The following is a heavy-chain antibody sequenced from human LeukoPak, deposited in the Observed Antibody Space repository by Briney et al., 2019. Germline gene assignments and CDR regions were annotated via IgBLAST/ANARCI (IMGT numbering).Heavy chain of an antibody. J-gene: IGHJ4*02. D-gene: IGHD4-17*01. Sequence: SETLSLTCTVSGGSIRSYYWSWIRQPPGKGLEWIGYIYYSGSTNYNPSLKSRVTISVDTSKNQFSLKLSSVTAADTAVYYCARSYGDVYHFDYWGQGTLVTVSS. V-gene: IGHV4-59*01. CDR2: IYYSGST. CDR3: ARSYGDVYHFDY. CDR1: GGSIRSYY.